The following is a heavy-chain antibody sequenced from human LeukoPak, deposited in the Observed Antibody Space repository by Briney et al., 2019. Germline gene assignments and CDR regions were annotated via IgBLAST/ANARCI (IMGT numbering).Heavy chain of an antibody. V-gene: IGHV3-21*01. CDR2: ISSSSSYI. D-gene: IGHD3-10*01. Sequence: GGSLRLSCAASGFTFSSYSMNWVRQAPGKGLEWVSSISSSSSYIYYADSVKGRFTISRDNAKNSLYLQMNSLRAEDTAVYYCAREGAGRGSAYYWGQGTLVTVSS. CDR3: AREGAGRGSAYY. CDR1: GFTFSSYS. J-gene: IGHJ4*02.